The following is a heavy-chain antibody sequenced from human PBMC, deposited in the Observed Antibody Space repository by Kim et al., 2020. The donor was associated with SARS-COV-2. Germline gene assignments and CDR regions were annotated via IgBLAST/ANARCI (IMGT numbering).Heavy chain of an antibody. CDR3: AKTDVYSSSSWYYYYYYG. Sequence: GRSLRLSCAASGFTFSSYGMHWVRQAPGKGLEWVAVISYDGSNKYYADSVKGRFTISRDNSKNTLYLQMNSLRAEDTAVYYCAKTDVYSSSSWYYYYYYG. D-gene: IGHD6-6*01. V-gene: IGHV3-30*18. J-gene: IGHJ6*01. CDR2: ISYDGSNK. CDR1: GFTFSSYG.